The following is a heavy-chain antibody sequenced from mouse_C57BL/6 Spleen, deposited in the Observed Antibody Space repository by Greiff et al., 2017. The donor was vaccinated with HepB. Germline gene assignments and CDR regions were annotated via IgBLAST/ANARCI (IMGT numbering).Heavy chain of an antibody. V-gene: IGHV1-31*01. J-gene: IGHJ2*01. CDR3: ARWRDYEGKGDYFDY. CDR1: GYSFTGYY. CDR2: IYPYNGVS. Sequence: EVMLVESGPELVKPGASVKISCKASGYSFTGYYMHWVKQSHGNILDWIGYIYPYNGVSSYNQKFKGKATLTVDKSSSTAYMELRSLTSEDSAVYYCARWRDYEGKGDYFDYWGQGTTLTVSS. D-gene: IGHD2-4*01.